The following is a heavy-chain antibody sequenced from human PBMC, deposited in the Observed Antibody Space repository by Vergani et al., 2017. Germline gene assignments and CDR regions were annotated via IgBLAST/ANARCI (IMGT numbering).Heavy chain of an antibody. J-gene: IGHJ4*02. V-gene: IGHV1-46*01. CDR1: GYTFTSYY. CDR3: ARVSSGWARFDY. D-gene: IGHD6-19*01. Sequence: QVQLVQSGAEVKKPGASVKVSCKASGYTFTSYYMHWVRQAPGQGLAWMGIINPSGGSTSYAQKFQGRVTMTRDTSTRTVYMELSSLRSEDTAVYYCARVSSGWARFDYWGQGTLVTVAS. CDR2: INPSGGST.